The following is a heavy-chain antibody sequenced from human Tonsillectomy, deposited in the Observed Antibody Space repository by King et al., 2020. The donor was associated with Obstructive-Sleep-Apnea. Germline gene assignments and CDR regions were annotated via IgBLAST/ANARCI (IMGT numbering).Heavy chain of an antibody. V-gene: IGHV3-30*04. Sequence: VQLVESGGGVVQPVRSLRLSCAASGFSFSSYAMHWVRQAPGKGLEWVAVISYDVSNKYYADSVKGRFTISRDNSKNTLYLQMNILRAEVTAVYYCARDKDGYVDYWGQGTLVTVSS. D-gene: IGHD2-15*01. J-gene: IGHJ4*02. CDR2: ISYDVSNK. CDR3: ARDKDGYVDY. CDR1: GFSFSSYA.